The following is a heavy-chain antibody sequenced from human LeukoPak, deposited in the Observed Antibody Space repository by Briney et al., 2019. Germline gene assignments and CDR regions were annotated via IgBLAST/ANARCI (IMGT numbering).Heavy chain of an antibody. Sequence: GGSLRLSCAASGFTFDDYGMSWVRQAPGKGLEWVYVIKLNGVTKGYAASLKGRFPIPRDNAKNSLYLQMNSLRAEDTALYSCARGHYGEEAFDIWGQGTMVTVSS. V-gene: IGHV3-20*04. CDR2: IKLNGVTK. CDR3: ARGHYGEEAFDI. CDR1: GFTFDDYG. J-gene: IGHJ3*02. D-gene: IGHD4-17*01.